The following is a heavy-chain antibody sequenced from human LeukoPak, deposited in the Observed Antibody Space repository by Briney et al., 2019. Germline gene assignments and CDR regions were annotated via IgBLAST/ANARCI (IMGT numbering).Heavy chain of an antibody. CDR2: ISGYNGQT. J-gene: IGHJ4*02. Sequence: GASVKVSCKASGYTFNNHGISWVRQAPGQGREWMGWISGYNGQTDYAQKFQGRVTLTTDTSTSTAYMEVRSLTSDDTAMYYCARDVGVSQFDYWGQGTLVTVSS. CDR1: GYTFNNHG. CDR3: ARDVGVSQFDY. V-gene: IGHV1-18*01. D-gene: IGHD3-10*01.